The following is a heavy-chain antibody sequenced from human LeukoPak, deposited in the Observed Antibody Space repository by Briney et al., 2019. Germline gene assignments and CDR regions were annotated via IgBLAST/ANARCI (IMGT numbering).Heavy chain of an antibody. CDR2: ISGSGGST. D-gene: IGHD3-3*01. CDR1: GFTFSSYA. Sequence: QPGGSLRLSCAASGFTFSSYAMSWVRQAPGKGLEWVSAISGSGGSTYYADSVRGRFTISRDNSKNTLYLQMNSLRAEDTAVYYCAKDPQDFWSGLFSYDSYFDYWGQGTLVTVSS. J-gene: IGHJ4*02. CDR3: AKDPQDFWSGLFSYDSYFDY. V-gene: IGHV3-23*01.